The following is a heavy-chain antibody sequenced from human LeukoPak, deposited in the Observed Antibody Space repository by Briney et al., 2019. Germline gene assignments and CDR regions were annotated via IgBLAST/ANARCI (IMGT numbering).Heavy chain of an antibody. D-gene: IGHD6-13*01. CDR2: ISYDGSNK. V-gene: IGHV3-30*04. CDR1: RFTFSSYA. Sequence: GGSLRPSCAASRFTFSSYAMHWVRQAPGKGLEWVAIISYDGSNKYYADSVKGRFTISRDNSKNTLYLQMNSLGDEDTAVYYCARAAPAGLYWGQGTLVTVSS. J-gene: IGHJ4*02. CDR3: ARAAPAGLY.